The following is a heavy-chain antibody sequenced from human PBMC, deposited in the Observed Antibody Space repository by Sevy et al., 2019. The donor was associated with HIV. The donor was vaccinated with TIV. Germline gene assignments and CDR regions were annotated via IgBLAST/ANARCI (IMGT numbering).Heavy chain of an antibody. D-gene: IGHD2-2*01. CDR1: GLTVGSLS. V-gene: IGHV3-53*01. J-gene: IGHJ6*02. CDR2: IYSAGTT. Sequence: GGSLRLSCVASGLTVGSLSINWVRQAPGKGLEWVSLIYSAGTTFYSDSVNGRFTISRDNSNNTLDLQMNSLRAEDTAIYYCARIKGASSSYAMDVWGQGTTVTVSS. CDR3: ARIKGASSSYAMDV.